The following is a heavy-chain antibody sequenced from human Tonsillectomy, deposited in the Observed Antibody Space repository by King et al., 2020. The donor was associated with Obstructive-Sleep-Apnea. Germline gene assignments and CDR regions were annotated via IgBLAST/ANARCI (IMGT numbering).Heavy chain of an antibody. CDR3: ARVLYHEFWSGYFRTVYFDY. J-gene: IGHJ4*02. CDR2: IYYSGSS. CDR1: GGSLSSGNYY. Sequence: LQLQESGPGLVKPSETLSLTCTVSGGSLSSGNYYWGWVRQPPGKGLGWVGHIYYSGSSYYNPSLKSRVAMSVDTSNNQFSLKLSSVTAVDTAVYYCARVLYHEFWSGYFRTVYFDYWGQGALVIVSS. V-gene: IGHV4-39*07. D-gene: IGHD3-3*01.